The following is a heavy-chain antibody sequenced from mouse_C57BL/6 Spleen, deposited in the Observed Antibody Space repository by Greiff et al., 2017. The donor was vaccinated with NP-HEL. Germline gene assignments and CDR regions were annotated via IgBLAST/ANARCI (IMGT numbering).Heavy chain of an antibody. CDR1: GYTFTSYW. CDR3: ARYRYGSSYEDAMDY. D-gene: IGHD1-1*01. CDR2: FYPGSGST. V-gene: IGHV1-55*01. J-gene: IGHJ4*01. Sequence: QVQLQQPGAELVKPGASVKMSCKASGYTFTSYWITWVKQRPGQGLEWIGDFYPGSGSTNYNEKFKSKATLTVDTSSSTAYMQLSSLTSEDSAVYYCARYRYGSSYEDAMDYWGQGTSVTVSS.